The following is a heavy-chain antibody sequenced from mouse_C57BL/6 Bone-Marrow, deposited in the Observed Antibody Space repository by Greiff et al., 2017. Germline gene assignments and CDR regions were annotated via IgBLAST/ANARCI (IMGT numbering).Heavy chain of an antibody. CDR2: INPGSGGT. J-gene: IGHJ3*01. V-gene: IGHV1-54*01. CDR3: VWDAWFAY. D-gene: IGHD4-1*01. CDR1: GYAFTNYL. Sequence: VQLQQSGAELVRPGTSVKVSCKASGYAFTNYLIEWVEQRPGQGLEWIGVINPGSGGTNYNEKFKGKATLTADKSSSTAYMQLSSLTSEDSAVYFCVWDAWFAYWGQGTLVTVSA.